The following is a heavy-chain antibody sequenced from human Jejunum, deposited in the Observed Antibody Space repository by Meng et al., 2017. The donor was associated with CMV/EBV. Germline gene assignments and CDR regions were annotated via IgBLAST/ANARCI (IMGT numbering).Heavy chain of an antibody. CDR3: ARGHYYHYYYYMDV. D-gene: IGHD3-10*01. CDR2: ISGYNGNT. V-gene: IGHV1-18*01. Sequence: GYRFASYGIGWVRQAPGQGLEWRGWISGYNGNTNYAQKLQGRVTMTTDTSTSTAYMDLRSLRSDDTAVYYCARGHYYHYYYYMDVWGQGTTVTVSS. J-gene: IGHJ6*02. CDR1: GYRFASYG.